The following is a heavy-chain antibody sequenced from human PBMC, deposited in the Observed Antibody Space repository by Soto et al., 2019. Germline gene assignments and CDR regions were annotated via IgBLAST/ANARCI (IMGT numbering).Heavy chain of an antibody. CDR2: ISSSSSTI. CDR3: AGHLVVVVAATPFGDV. V-gene: IGHV3-48*01. Sequence: GGSLRLSCAASGFTFSSYSMNWVRQAPGEGLEWVSYISSSSSTIYYADSVKGRFTISRDNAKNSLYLQMNSLRAEDTAVYYCAGHLVVVVAATPFGDVWGKGTTVTVSS. J-gene: IGHJ6*04. CDR1: GFTFSSYS. D-gene: IGHD2-15*01.